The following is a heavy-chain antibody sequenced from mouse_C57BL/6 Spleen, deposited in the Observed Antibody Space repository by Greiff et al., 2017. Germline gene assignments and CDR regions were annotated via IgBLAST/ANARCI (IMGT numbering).Heavy chain of an antibody. CDR1: GYTFTEYT. Sequence: QVQLKESGAELVKPGASVTLSCKASGYTFTEYTIHWVKQRSGQGLEWIGWFYPGSGSIKYNEKFKEKATLTADKSSSTVYMELSRLTSEDSAVYFCARHEEDYGSSYWYFDVWGTGTTVTVSS. V-gene: IGHV1-62-2*01. CDR2: FYPGSGSI. CDR3: ARHEEDYGSSYWYFDV. D-gene: IGHD1-1*01. J-gene: IGHJ1*03.